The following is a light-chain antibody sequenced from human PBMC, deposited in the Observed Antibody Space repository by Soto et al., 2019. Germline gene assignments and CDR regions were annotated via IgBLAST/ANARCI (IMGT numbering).Light chain of an antibody. CDR3: QRRHTIPT. CDR2: SAS. CDR1: QSIGNF. V-gene: IGKV1-39*01. J-gene: IGKJ4*01. Sequence: DIQMTQSPSSLSASVGDRVNITCRASQSIGNFLNWYQQKPGTVPKVLIYSASSLQSGVPSRFSGSGFWTDFTLTINSLQPDDFANYDFQRRHTIPTFCGWPTVEIK.